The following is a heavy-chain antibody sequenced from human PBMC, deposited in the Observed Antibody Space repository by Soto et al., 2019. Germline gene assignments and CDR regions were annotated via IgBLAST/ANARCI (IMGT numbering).Heavy chain of an antibody. D-gene: IGHD3-16*01. J-gene: IGHJ4*02. Sequence: PGGSLRLSCAASGFTFSSYVMSWVRQAPGKGLEWVSAIGGSGGSTYYADSVKGRFTISGDNSKNTLYLQMNSLRAEDTAVYYCAKDYFGVIPDYFDYWGQGTLVTVSS. CDR2: IGGSGGST. CDR3: AKDYFGVIPDYFDY. CDR1: GFTFSSYV. V-gene: IGHV3-23*01.